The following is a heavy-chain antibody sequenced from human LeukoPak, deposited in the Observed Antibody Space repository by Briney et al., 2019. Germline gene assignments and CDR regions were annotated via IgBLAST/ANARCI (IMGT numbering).Heavy chain of an antibody. V-gene: IGHV1-18*01. J-gene: IGHJ6*03. Sequence: ASVKVSCKASGYTFTSYGISWVRQAPGQGLEWMGWISAYNGNTNYAQKLQGRVTMTTDTSTSTAYVELRSLRSDDTAVYYCARTRSGGPYYYYYMDVWGKGTTVTVSS. D-gene: IGHD2-15*01. CDR2: ISAYNGNT. CDR1: GYTFTSYG. CDR3: ARTRSGGPYYYYYMDV.